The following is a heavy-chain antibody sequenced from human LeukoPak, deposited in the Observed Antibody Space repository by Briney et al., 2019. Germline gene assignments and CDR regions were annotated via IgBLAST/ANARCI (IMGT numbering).Heavy chain of an antibody. J-gene: IGHJ4*02. CDR3: AKAERRTWIPTGIDY. Sequence: SETLSLTCTVSGGSISSSSYFWGWIRQPPRKGLEWIASTSYRGSTYYNPSLKSRVTISVDTSKNQFSLKLTSVTAADTAVYYCAKAERRTWIPTGIDYWGQGTLVTVSS. V-gene: IGHV4-39*01. CDR2: TSYRGST. D-gene: IGHD5-18*01. CDR1: GGSISSSSYF.